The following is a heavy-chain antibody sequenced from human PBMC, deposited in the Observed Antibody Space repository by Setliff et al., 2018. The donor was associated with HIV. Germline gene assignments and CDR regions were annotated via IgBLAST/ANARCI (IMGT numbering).Heavy chain of an antibody. V-gene: IGHV1-3*03. CDR3: ARDRPDSTGYYFDY. J-gene: IGHJ4*02. CDR1: GYTLTELS. Sequence: ASVKVSCKVSGYTLTELSMHWVRQAPGQRLEWMGWINTENGNTKYSEEFQGRVTITRDTSASTSYMVLSSLRSEDMAVYYCARDRPDSTGYYFDYWGQGTLVTVSS. D-gene: IGHD3-22*01. CDR2: INTENGNT.